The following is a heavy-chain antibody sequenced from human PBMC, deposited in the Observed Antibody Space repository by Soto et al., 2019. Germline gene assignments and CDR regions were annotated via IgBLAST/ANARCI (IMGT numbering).Heavy chain of an antibody. D-gene: IGHD2-2*01. CDR3: AKVGCSSTSCYALDY. CDR1: GFTFDDYA. Sequence: EVQLVESGGGLVQPGRSLRLSCAASGFTFDDYAMHWVRQAPGKGLEWVSGISWNSGSIGYADSVKGRFTISRDNAKNSLYLQMNSLRAEDTALNYCAKVGCSSTSCYALDYWGQGTLVTVSS. J-gene: IGHJ4*02. V-gene: IGHV3-9*01. CDR2: ISWNSGSI.